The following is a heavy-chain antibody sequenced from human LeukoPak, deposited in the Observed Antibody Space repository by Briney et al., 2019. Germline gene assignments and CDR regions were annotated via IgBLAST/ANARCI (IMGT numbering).Heavy chain of an antibody. CDR2: ISAYNGNT. Sequence: ASVKVSCKASGYTFTSYGISWVRQAPGQGLEWMGWISAYNGNTNYAQKLQGRVTMTTDTSTSTVYMELSSLRSEDTAVYYCAGTYDSSGYYLDYWGQGTLVTVSS. V-gene: IGHV1-18*01. D-gene: IGHD3-22*01. CDR1: GYTFTSYG. CDR3: AGTYDSSGYYLDY. J-gene: IGHJ4*02.